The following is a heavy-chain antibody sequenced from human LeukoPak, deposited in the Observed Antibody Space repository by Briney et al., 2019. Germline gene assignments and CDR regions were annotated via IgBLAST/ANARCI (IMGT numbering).Heavy chain of an antibody. Sequence: GRSLRLSCAASGFTFSSYGMHWVCQAPGKGLEWVAVISYDGSNKYYADSVKGRFTISRDNSKNTLCLQMNSLRAEDTAVYYCARDPSRTSFDWLSHFDYWGQGTLVTVSS. J-gene: IGHJ4*02. V-gene: IGHV3-30*03. D-gene: IGHD3-9*01. CDR1: GFTFSSYG. CDR3: ARDPSRTSFDWLSHFDY. CDR2: ISYDGSNK.